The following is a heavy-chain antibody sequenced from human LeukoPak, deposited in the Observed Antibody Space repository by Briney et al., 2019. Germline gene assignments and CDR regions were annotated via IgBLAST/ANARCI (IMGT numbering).Heavy chain of an antibody. J-gene: IGHJ4*02. CDR1: GFTFSSYA. CDR3: AKATEGGYGDYLDY. CDR2: ISGRSGST. D-gene: IGHD4-17*01. Sequence: GGSLRLSCAASGFTFSSYAMYWVRQAPGKGLEWVSAISGRSGSTYYTDSVKGRFAISRDNSKNTLYLQMSSRRAEDTAVYYCAKATEGGYGDYLDYWGQEPLVTVSS. V-gene: IGHV3-23*01.